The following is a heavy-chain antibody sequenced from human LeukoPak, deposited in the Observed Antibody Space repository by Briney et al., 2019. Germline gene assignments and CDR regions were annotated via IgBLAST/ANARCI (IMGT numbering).Heavy chain of an antibody. J-gene: IGHJ4*02. CDR2: ITRAGSP. D-gene: IGHD5-12*01. CDR1: GFPFSETA. CDR3: AREGIGYDCVFDY. Sequence: PGGSLRLSCVASGFPFSETAMTWVRQAPGKGLEWLSVITRAGSPYYADSVKGRFTISRDNARNTVYLQLNSLRNEDTALYYCAREGIGYDCVFDYWGQGTLVTVSS. V-gene: IGHV3-23*01.